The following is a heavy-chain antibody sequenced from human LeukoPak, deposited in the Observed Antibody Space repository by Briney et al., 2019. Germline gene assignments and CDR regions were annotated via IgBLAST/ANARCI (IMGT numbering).Heavy chain of an antibody. CDR2: ISRSSSTR. J-gene: IGHJ4*02. CDR3: ARVWESRHEGSDS. D-gene: IGHD1-26*01. CDR1: GFTFSSYS. V-gene: IGHV3-48*01. Sequence: PGGSLRLSCAASGFTFSSYSMNWVRQAPGKGLEWVSYISRSSSTRYYADSVKGRFTISRDNAKNSLYLQMNSLRAEDTAVYYCARVWESRHEGSDSWGQGTLVTVSS.